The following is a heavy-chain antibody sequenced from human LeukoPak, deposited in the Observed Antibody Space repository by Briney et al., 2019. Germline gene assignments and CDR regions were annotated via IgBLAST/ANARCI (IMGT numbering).Heavy chain of an antibody. D-gene: IGHD5-12*01. CDR1: GGSFSGYY. CDR3: ARNFLRRNWDWFDP. Sequence: SETLSLTCAVYGGSFSGYYWSWIRQPPGKGLEWIGEVNHSGSTNYNPSLKSRVTISLDTSKNQFSLKLSSVTAADTAVFCCARNFLRRNWDWFDPWSQGTLVTVSS. J-gene: IGHJ5*02. V-gene: IGHV4-34*01. CDR2: VNHSGST.